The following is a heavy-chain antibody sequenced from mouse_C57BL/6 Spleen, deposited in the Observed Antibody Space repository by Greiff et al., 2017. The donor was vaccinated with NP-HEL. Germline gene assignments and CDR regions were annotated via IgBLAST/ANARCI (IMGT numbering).Heavy chain of an antibody. J-gene: IGHJ3*01. CDR1: GYTFTSYW. CDR2: INPSSGYT. V-gene: IGHV1-7*01. D-gene: IGHD2-4*01. CDR3: ARVYDYDPSWFAY. Sequence: VQLQQSGAELAKPGASVKLSCKASGYTFTSYWMHWVKQRPGQGLEWIGYINPSSGYTKYNQKFKDKAPLTADKSSSTAYMQLSSLTYEDSAVYYCARVYDYDPSWFAYWGQGTLVTVSA.